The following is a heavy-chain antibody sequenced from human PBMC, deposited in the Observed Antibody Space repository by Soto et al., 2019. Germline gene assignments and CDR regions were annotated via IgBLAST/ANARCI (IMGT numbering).Heavy chain of an antibody. J-gene: IGHJ4*02. Sequence: PSETLSLTCTVSGGSVRSFYYSWSRLSQRKGLEWIGYIYYSGSTKYKPSLKSRVTISVNTAKNQYSLKVSSATSADTAVYYYAKHSNRIYVLYYFDYWGLGALVTVSS. D-gene: IGHD3-16*01. CDR1: GGSVRSFY. CDR3: AKHSNRIYVLYYFDY. CDR2: IYYSGST. V-gene: IGHV4-59*08.